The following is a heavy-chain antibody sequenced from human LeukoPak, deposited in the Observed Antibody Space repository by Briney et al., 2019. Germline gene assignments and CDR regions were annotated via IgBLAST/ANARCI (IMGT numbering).Heavy chain of an antibody. D-gene: IGHD3-22*01. J-gene: IGHJ3*02. V-gene: IGHV1-69*05. CDR2: IIPIFGTA. CDR1: GGTFSSYA. CDR3: ARDLTMIVVGKWDAFDI. Sequence: SVKVSCKASGGTFSSYAISWVRQAPGQGLEWMGGIIPIFGTANYAQKFQGRVTITTDESTSTAYMELSSLRSEDTAVYYCARDLTMIVVGKWDAFDIWGQGTMVTVSS.